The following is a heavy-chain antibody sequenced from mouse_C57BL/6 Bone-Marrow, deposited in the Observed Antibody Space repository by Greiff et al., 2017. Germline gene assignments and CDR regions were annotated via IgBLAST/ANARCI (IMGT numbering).Heavy chain of an antibody. J-gene: IGHJ1*03. V-gene: IGHV1-55*01. CDR3: ARPYYSNYWYFDV. Sequence: QVQLKQPGAELVKPGASVKMSCKASGYTFTSYWITWVKQRPGQGLEWIGDIYPGSGSTNYNEKFKSKATLTVDTSFSTAYMHLSSLTSEDSAVYYCARPYYSNYWYFDVWGTGTTVTVSS. CDR1: GYTFTSYW. CDR2: IYPGSGST. D-gene: IGHD2-5*01.